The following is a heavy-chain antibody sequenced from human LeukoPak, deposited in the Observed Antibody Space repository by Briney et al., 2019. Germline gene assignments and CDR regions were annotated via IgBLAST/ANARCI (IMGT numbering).Heavy chain of an antibody. Sequence: GGSLRLSCAGSGFTFSRYTMSWVRQAPGKGLEWVSVIGAAGVTYYVESVKGRFIISRDNDKNTVYLQMNSLRAEDTAVYYCAREDYYDSSGYYLYYYYYMDVWGKGTTVAVSS. V-gene: IGHV3-23*01. CDR1: GFTFSRYT. D-gene: IGHD3-22*01. J-gene: IGHJ6*03. CDR3: AREDYYDSSGYYLYYYYYMDV. CDR2: IGAAGVT.